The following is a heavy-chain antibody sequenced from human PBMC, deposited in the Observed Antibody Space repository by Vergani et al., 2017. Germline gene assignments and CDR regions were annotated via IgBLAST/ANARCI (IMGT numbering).Heavy chain of an antibody. Sequence: QVTLRESGPALVKPTQTLTLTCTFSGFSLSTSGMCVSWIRQPPGKALEWLALIDWDDDKYYSTSLKTRLTISKDTSKNQVVLTMTNMDPVDTATYYCARDYGVVGATFLDYWGQGTLVTVSS. J-gene: IGHJ4*02. V-gene: IGHV2-70*01. CDR1: GFSLSTSGMC. CDR3: ARDYGVVGATFLDY. CDR2: IDWDDDK. D-gene: IGHD1-26*01.